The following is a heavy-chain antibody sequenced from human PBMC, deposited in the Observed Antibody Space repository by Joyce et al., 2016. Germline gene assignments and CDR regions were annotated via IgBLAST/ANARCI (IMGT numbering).Heavy chain of an antibody. CDR1: GFPFDNAW. J-gene: IGHJ3*02. CDR3: ATDLFYYASATEAKDDGFDI. CDR2: IKSNSDGGTA. V-gene: IGHV3-15*01. Sequence: QLVEFGGGLVKPGGSLRLSCVASGFPFDNAWMSGVRKAPGMGLEWVGRIKSNSDGGTADYATPVKGRFNISRDDSEETLYLQMDGLKSEDTAVYYCATDLFYYASATEAKDDGFDIWGQGTMVTVSS. D-gene: IGHD3-10*01.